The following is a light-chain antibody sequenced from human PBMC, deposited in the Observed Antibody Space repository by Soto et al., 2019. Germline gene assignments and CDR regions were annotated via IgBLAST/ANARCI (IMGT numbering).Light chain of an antibody. CDR1: QSISSN. V-gene: IGKV3-15*01. CDR3: QQYNNWPFT. J-gene: IGKJ3*01. CDR2: GAS. Sequence: ERVMTQSPATLSVSPGERATLSCRASQSISSNLAWYQQKPGQAPRLLIYGASTRATGIPARLSGSGSGTEFTLTISSLQSEDFAVYYCQQYNNWPFTFGPGTKVDIK.